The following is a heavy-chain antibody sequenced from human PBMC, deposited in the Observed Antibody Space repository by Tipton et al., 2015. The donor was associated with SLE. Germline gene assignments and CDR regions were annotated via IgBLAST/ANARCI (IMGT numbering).Heavy chain of an antibody. CDR3: ARALLRKDFLDY. V-gene: IGHV4-39*07. CDR2: IYYSGST. CDR1: GGSISSSSYY. D-gene: IGHD1-14*01. Sequence: TLSLTCTVSGGSISSSSYYWGWIRQPPGKGLEWIGSIYYSGSTYYNPSLKSRVTISVDTSKNQFSLKLSSVTAADTAVYYCARALLRKDFLDYWGQGTLVTVSS. J-gene: IGHJ4*02.